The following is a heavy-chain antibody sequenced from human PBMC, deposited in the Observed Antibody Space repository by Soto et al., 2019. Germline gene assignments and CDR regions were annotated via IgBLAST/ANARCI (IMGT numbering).Heavy chain of an antibody. CDR2: VYSSGTT. J-gene: IGHJ4*02. V-gene: IGHV4-4*07. Sequence: PSETLSLTCSVSGGSINSYWWSWIRQPAGKGLEWIGRVYSSGTTDYNPSLNSRATLSVETSKNQFSLTLTSLTAADSAMYYCASTSRATPGTGLDSWGQGALVTVSS. CDR3: ASTSRATPGTGLDS. CDR1: GGSINSYW.